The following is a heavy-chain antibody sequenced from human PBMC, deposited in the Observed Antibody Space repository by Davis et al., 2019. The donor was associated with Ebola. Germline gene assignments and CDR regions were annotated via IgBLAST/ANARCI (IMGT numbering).Heavy chain of an antibody. D-gene: IGHD6-19*01. J-gene: IGHJ4*02. V-gene: IGHV1-3*01. CDR2: INAGNGNT. CDR3: ARGFEQWLVLLGDTNFDY. CDR1: GYTFTSYA. Sequence: ASVKVSCKASGYTFTSYAMHWVRQAPGQRLEWMGWINAGNGNTKYSQKFKGRVTITRDTSASTAYMELSSLRSEDTAVYYCARGFEQWLVLLGDTNFDYWGQGTLVTVSS.